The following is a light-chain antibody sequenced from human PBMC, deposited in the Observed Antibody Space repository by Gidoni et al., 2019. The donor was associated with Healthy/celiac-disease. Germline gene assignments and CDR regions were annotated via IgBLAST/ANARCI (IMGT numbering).Light chain of an antibody. J-gene: IGKJ2*03. CDR1: QSISSY. CDR2: AAS. V-gene: IGKV1-39*01. Sequence: DIQMTQSPSSLSASVGDRVTITCRASQSISSYLNWYQQKPGKAPKLLIYAASSLQSGVPSRFSGSGSGTDFTLTINSLQPEDFATYYCQQSYSTPRGFXXXTKLEIK. CDR3: QQSYSTPRG.